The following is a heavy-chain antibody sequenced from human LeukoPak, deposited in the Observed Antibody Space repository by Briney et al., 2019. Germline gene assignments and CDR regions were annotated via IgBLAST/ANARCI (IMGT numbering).Heavy chain of an antibody. CDR2: INESGST. Sequence: SETLSLTCSFYGGSLSGYYWSWIRQSPGKGLEWIGDINESGSTTYNPSLKSRVTISVDTPKNQFSLKLSSVTAADTAVYYCASGKRWLPTPLWYWGQGTLVTVSS. D-gene: IGHD5-24*01. CDR3: ASGKRWLPTPLWY. CDR1: GGSLSGYY. V-gene: IGHV4-34*01. J-gene: IGHJ4*02.